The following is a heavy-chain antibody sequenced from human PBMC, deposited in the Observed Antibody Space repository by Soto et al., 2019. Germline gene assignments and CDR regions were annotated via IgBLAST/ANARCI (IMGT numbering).Heavy chain of an antibody. CDR1: GFTFSGFTFNSYA. Sequence: PGGSLRLSFAASGFTFSGFTFNSYAMNWVRQAPGKGLEWVSTISGTAVSTYYADSVKGRFTGSRDNSKNTLFLRMNSLRAEDTAVYYCAKGGRPPREPFMDVWGQGTTVTVSS. V-gene: IGHV3-23*01. D-gene: IGHD1-1*01. J-gene: IGHJ6*02. CDR3: AKGGRPPREPFMDV. CDR2: ISGTAVST.